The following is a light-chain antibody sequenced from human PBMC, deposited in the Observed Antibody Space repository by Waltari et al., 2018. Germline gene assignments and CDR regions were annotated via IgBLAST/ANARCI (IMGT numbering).Light chain of an antibody. J-gene: IGLJ2*01. CDR2: FRSDLDK. CDR1: SGINVADRK. V-gene: IGLV5-45*03. CDR3: MIWHNSASV. Sequence: QAVLTQPSSLSASPGASARLTCTLHSGINVADRKIYWYQQKPGKPPQYLLRFRSDLDKQRASGLPRRFSGSKDVSANAGILLISGLQSEDEADYFCMIWHNSASVFGGGTTLTVL.